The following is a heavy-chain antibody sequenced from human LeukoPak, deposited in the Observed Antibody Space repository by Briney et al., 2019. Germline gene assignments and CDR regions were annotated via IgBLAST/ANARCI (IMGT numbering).Heavy chain of an antibody. J-gene: IGHJ4*02. Sequence: PGGSLRLSCAASGFTFSSYWMHWVRQAPGKGLVWVSRINSDGSSTSYADSVKGRFTISRDNAKNTLYLQMNSLRAEDTAVYYCAKRDCSGGRCYYYFDYWRQGTLVTVSS. V-gene: IGHV3-74*01. CDR3: AKRDCSGGRCYYYFDY. CDR1: GFTFSSYW. D-gene: IGHD2-15*01. CDR2: INSDGSST.